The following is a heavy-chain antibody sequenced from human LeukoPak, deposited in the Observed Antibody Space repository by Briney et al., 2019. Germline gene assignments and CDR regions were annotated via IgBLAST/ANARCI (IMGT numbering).Heavy chain of an antibody. Sequence: SETLSLTSAVYGGSFSGYYWSWIRQPPGKGLEWIGEINHSGSTNYNPSLKSRVTISVDTSKNQFSLKLSSVTAADTAVYYCARRPYCSGGSCSFDVWGKGTTVTVSS. D-gene: IGHD2-15*01. CDR1: GGSFSGYY. V-gene: IGHV4-34*01. CDR2: INHSGST. CDR3: ARRPYCSGGSCSFDV. J-gene: IGHJ6*04.